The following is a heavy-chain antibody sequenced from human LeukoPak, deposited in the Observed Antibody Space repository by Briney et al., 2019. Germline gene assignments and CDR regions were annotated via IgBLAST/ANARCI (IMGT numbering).Heavy chain of an antibody. CDR2: ISSSGSTI. CDR3: ARGSSSSWFSYYYYYMDV. J-gene: IGHJ6*03. V-gene: IGHV3-11*01. D-gene: IGHD6-13*01. CDR1: GFTFSDYY. Sequence: GGSLRLSCAASGFTFSDYYMSWIRQAPGKGLEWVSYISSSGSTIYYADSVKGRFTISRDNAKNSLYLQMNSLRAEDTAVYYCARGSSSSWFSYYYYYMDVWGKGTTVTISS.